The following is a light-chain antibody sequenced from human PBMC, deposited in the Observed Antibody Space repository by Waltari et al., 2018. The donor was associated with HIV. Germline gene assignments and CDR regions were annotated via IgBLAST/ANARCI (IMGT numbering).Light chain of an antibody. Sequence: QSVLTQPPSASGTPGQRVTISCSGSSSNIGSNTVSWYRQLPGTAPKLLMYNTNPVPSGVPDRFSCSKSGTSASLAISGLQSEDEANYYCAAWDDSLNGVVFGGGTKLTVL. CDR2: NTN. V-gene: IGLV1-44*01. CDR3: AAWDDSLNGVV. J-gene: IGLJ2*01. CDR1: SSNIGSNT.